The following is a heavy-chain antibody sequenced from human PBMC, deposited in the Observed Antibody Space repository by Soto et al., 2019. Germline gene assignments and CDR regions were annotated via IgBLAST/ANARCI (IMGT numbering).Heavy chain of an antibody. V-gene: IGHV3-23*01. CDR2: ISGSGGST. Sequence: HPGGSLRLSCAASGFTFSSYAMSWVRQAPGKGLEWVSAISGSGGSTYYADSVKGRFTISRDNSKNTLYLQMNSLRAEDTAVYYCATSQSNTAMVNFDYWGQGTLVTVSS. J-gene: IGHJ4*02. CDR1: GFTFSSYA. CDR3: ATSQSNTAMVNFDY. D-gene: IGHD5-18*01.